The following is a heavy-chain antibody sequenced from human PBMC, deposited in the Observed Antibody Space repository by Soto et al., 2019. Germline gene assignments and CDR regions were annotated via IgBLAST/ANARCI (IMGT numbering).Heavy chain of an antibody. J-gene: IGHJ6*02. V-gene: IGHV3-30-3*01. CDR3: ARGDREDILVVVGARPGEYGIDI. CDR1: GFTFRNHA. CDR2: IAYDGSNA. D-gene: IGHD2-15*01. Sequence: GGSLRVSCAASGFTFRNHAMHWVRQAPCKGLECLAVIAYDGSNAFYRDSVKGRFTISRDNSKNTLYLHMNSLRSEDTGVYYCARGDREDILVVVGARPGEYGIDIWGQGTTVTVS.